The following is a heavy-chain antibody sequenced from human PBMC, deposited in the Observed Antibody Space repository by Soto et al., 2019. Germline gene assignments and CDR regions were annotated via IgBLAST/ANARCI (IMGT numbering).Heavy chain of an antibody. J-gene: IGHJ4*02. CDR2: IFYSGST. CDR3: ARAPGDYFDY. V-gene: IGHV4-31*03. Sequence: SETLSLTCTVSGGSISSGGYYWSWIRQHPGKGLEWIGYIFYSGSTFYNPSLKSRVAISVDTSKNQFSLKLSSVTAADTAVYYCARAPGDYFDYWGQGTLVTVSS. CDR1: GGSISSGGYY.